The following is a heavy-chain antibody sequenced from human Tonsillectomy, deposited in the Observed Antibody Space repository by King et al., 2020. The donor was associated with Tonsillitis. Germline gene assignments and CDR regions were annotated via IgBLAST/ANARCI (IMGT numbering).Heavy chain of an antibody. V-gene: IGHV4-59*08. Sequence: QLQESGPGLVKPSETLSLTCTVSGGSISSYYWSWIRQPPGKGLEWIGYIYYSGSTNYNPYLKSQFTITVDTSKNQFSMKLSSVTAADTAVYYCARVPHYYDISGTLLFAYWGQGTLVTVSS. CDR1: GGSISSYY. D-gene: IGHD3-22*01. J-gene: IGHJ4*02. CDR2: IYYSGST. CDR3: ARVPHYYDISGTLLFAY.